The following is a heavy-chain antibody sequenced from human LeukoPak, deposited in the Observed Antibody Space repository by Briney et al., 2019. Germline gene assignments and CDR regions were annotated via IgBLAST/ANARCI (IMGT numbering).Heavy chain of an antibody. J-gene: IGHJ5*02. CDR2: MNPNSGNT. Sequence: ASVKDSCKASGYTFTSYDINWVRQATGQGLEWMGWMNPNSGNTGYAQKFQGRVTMTRNTSISTAYMEPSSLRSEDTAVYYCARAQIRLKQWLAPWGQGTLVTVSS. CDR3: ARAQIRLKQWLAP. D-gene: IGHD6-19*01. V-gene: IGHV1-8*01. CDR1: GYTFTSYD.